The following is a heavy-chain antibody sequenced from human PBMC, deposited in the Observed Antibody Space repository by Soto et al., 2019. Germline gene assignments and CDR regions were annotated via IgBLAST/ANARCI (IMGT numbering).Heavy chain of an antibody. CDR1: GGSISGSYYY. CDR2: VFYTGFT. Sequence: QLQLQESGPGLVKPSETLSLTCAVSGGSISGSYYYWGWLRQSPGKGPEWIGSVFYTGFTSYNPSLERRVSVSLDTSQKQFSLKVSGLSAAVTALYYCATSQKCYNWNYLDLWGQGALVTVS. V-gene: IGHV4-39*01. J-gene: IGHJ4*02. D-gene: IGHD1-20*01. CDR3: ATSQKCYNWNYLDL.